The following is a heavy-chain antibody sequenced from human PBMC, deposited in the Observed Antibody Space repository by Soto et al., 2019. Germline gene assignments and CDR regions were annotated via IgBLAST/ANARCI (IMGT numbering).Heavy chain of an antibody. CDR2: INPKSGGT. J-gene: IGHJ4*02. Sequence: AASVKVSCKASGYTFTVYYMHWVRQAPGQGLEWMGWINPKSGGTMYPQKFQGRVTMTWDTSISTACMALTRLRSDDTAVYYCARDLAKGGGSAGFDYWGQGTLVTVSS. V-gene: IGHV1-2*02. CDR1: GYTFTVYY. CDR3: ARDLAKGGGSAGFDY. D-gene: IGHD1-26*01.